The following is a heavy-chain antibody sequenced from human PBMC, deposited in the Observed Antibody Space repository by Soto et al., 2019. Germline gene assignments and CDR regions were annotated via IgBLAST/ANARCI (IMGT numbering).Heavy chain of an antibody. D-gene: IGHD7-27*01. CDR3: ARDPAWGSLAY. Sequence: GGSLRLSCAASGFTFSSYSMNWVRQAPGKGLEWVADINPVESEKYYVDSVKGRFTVSRDNAKNSLYLQMNSLRVEDTALYYCARDPAWGSLAYWGLGTLVTVSS. J-gene: IGHJ4*02. V-gene: IGHV3-7*01. CDR2: INPVESEK. CDR1: GFTFSSYS.